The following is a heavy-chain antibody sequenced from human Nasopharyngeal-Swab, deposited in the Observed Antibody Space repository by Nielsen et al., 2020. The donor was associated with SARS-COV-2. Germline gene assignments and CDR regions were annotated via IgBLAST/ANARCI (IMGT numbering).Heavy chain of an antibody. J-gene: IGHJ6*03. Sequence: GGSLRLSCAASGFTFSNAWMSWVRQAPGKGLEWVGRIKRKTDGGTTYYAAPVKGRCTIPRDHSTNTLYPQMNSLKTEDAAVYYCTTDSKRLRQWLVIDYDYMDVWGKGTTVTVTS. V-gene: IGHV3-15*01. CDR3: TTDSKRLRQWLVIDYDYMDV. CDR1: GFTFSNAW. D-gene: IGHD6-19*01. CDR2: IKRKTDGGTT.